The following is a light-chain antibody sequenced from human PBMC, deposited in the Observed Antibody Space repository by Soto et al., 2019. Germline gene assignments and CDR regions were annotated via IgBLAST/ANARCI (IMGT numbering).Light chain of an antibody. Sequence: QSVLTQPASVSGPPGQSITISCTGTSTDVGAGNYVSWYQQHPGKAPRLVIYDVTNRPSGISDRFSGSKSGNTASLTISGVLDEDESDYYCTSYTLTSHYVFGTGTKLTVL. J-gene: IGLJ1*01. CDR1: STDVGAGNY. V-gene: IGLV2-14*01. CDR2: DVT. CDR3: TSYTLTSHYV.